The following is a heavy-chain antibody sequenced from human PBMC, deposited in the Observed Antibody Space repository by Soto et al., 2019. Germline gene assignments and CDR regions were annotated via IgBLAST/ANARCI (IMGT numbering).Heavy chain of an antibody. Sequence: LRLSCAASGFFFSNYWMHWVRQAPGKGLVWVSRIDTDGGGAIYADSVKGRFTISRDNAKNTLYLHMNSLRAEDTAVYYCASDLFGSGSFAYYYGMDVWGQGTTLTVYS. CDR1: GFFFSNYW. CDR3: ASDLFGSGSFAYYYGMDV. V-gene: IGHV3-74*01. D-gene: IGHD3-10*01. J-gene: IGHJ6*02. CDR2: IDTDGGGA.